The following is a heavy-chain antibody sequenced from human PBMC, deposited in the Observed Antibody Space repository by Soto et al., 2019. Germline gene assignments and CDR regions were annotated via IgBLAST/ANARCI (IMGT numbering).Heavy chain of an antibody. V-gene: IGHV3-23*01. CDR3: GKDPNGDYIGAFDI. D-gene: IGHD4-17*01. Sequence: GRSLRLSCAASGFTFSNYAMSWVRQAPGKGLEWVSGIGSGGGTTHLADSVKGRFTISRDNSKNTLYLQMNSLRAEDTAVYYCGKDPNGDYIGAFDIWGKGTMVTVSS. CDR2: IGSGGGTT. J-gene: IGHJ3*02. CDR1: GFTFSNYA.